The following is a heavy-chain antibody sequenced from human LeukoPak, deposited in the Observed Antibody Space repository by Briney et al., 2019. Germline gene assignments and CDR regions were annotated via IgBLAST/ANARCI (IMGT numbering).Heavy chain of an antibody. Sequence: SETLSLTCTVSGGSISSYYWSWIRQPPGKGLEWIGYIYYSGSTNYNPSLKSRVTISVDTSKNQFSPKLSSVTAADTAVYYCARASYGLYYYYYYMDVWGKGTTVTVSS. CDR2: IYYSGST. D-gene: IGHD3-16*01. CDR1: GGSISSYY. V-gene: IGHV4-59*01. J-gene: IGHJ6*03. CDR3: ARASYGLYYYYYYMDV.